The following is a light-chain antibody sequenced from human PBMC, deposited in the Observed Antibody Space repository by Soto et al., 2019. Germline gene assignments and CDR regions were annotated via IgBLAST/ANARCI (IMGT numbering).Light chain of an antibody. CDR3: QQYDNSIA. CDR2: DAS. Sequence: DIQMTQSPSSLSASVGDRVTITCQASQDISNYLNWYQQKPGKAPKLLIYDASNLETGVPSRISGSGSGTDFTFTISSLQPEDIATYYCQQYDNSIAFGQGTRLEIK. V-gene: IGKV1-33*01. CDR1: QDISNY. J-gene: IGKJ5*01.